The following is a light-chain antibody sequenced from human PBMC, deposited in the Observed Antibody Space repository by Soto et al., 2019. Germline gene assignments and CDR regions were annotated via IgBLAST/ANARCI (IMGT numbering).Light chain of an antibody. CDR1: SXXXXXXXX. Sequence: QSVLTXXXXVXGAPGQXXXXXXTXXSXXXXXXXXTHWXQXLXGTAPXLLIYGHSSRPAXLPDRFSASRSGTSXSLAITGLQAEDEADYYCQSYDASLMGYVFGSGTKLTVL. J-gene: IGLJ1*01. CDR3: QSYDASLMGYV. CDR2: GHS. V-gene: IGLV1-40*01.